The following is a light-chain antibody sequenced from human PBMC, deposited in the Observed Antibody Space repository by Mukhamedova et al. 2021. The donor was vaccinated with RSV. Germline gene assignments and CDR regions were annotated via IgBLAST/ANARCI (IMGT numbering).Light chain of an antibody. J-gene: IGLJ2*01. Sequence: PEYMGKAPKLMIYDVSNRPSGVSNRFSGSKSGNTASLTISGLQAEDEADYYCSSYTSSSTGVFGGWTKLTVL. CDR3: SSYTSSSTGV. V-gene: IGLV2-14*04. CDR2: DVS.